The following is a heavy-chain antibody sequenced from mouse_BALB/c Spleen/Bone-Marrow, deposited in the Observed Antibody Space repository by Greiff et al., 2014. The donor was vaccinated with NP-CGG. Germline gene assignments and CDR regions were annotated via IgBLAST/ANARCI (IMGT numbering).Heavy chain of an antibody. CDR3: AKLTWDEGDY. Sequence: QVQLKESGPGLVAPSQSLSITCTVSGFSLTDYGVSWIRQPPGKGLEWLGVIWGAGITYYNSALKSRLSISKDNSKSQVFLKMNSRQTDDTAMYYCAKLTWDEGDYWGQGTTRTVSS. D-gene: IGHD4-1*01. V-gene: IGHV2-6-5*01. CDR1: GFSLTDYG. CDR2: IWGAGIT. J-gene: IGHJ2*01.